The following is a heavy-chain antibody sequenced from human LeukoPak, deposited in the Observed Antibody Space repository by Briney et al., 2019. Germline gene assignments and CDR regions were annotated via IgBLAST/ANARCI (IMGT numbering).Heavy chain of an antibody. Sequence: SETLSLTCTVSGGSISSGGYYWSWIRQHPGKGLEWIGRIYTSGSTNYNPSLKSRVTMSVDTSKNQFSLKLSSVTAADTAVYYCARRYSGYGNAFDIWGQGTMVTVSS. J-gene: IGHJ3*02. CDR1: GGSISSGGYY. D-gene: IGHD5-12*01. CDR2: IYTSGST. V-gene: IGHV4-61*02. CDR3: ARRYSGYGNAFDI.